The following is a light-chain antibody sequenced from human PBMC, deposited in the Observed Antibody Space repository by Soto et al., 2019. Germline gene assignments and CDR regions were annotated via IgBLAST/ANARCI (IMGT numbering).Light chain of an antibody. CDR2: KVS. Sequence: DVVMTQSPLSLPVTLGQPASISCRSSQSLVYSDGNTSLNWFQQRPGQSPRRLIYKVSNRDSGVPDRFCGSESGTDFTPKISRVEAADVGIYCCMQGVHPGFGGGTKVEI. CDR3: MQGVHPG. CDR1: QSLVYSDGNTS. V-gene: IGKV2-30*01. J-gene: IGKJ4*01.